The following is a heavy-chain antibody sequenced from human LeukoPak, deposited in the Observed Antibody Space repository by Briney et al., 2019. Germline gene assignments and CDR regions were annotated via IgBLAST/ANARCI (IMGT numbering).Heavy chain of an antibody. Sequence: SETLSLTCTVSGGSINDYYWSWIRQPPGKGLEWIGYIYYRGSTNYNPSLKSRVTFSVDTSKNQFSLKLNSVTAADTAVYYCARGGDYGDLRYFDCWGQGTLVTVSS. CDR3: ARGGDYGDLRYFDC. V-gene: IGHV4-59*01. CDR2: IYYRGST. J-gene: IGHJ4*02. CDR1: GGSINDYY. D-gene: IGHD4-17*01.